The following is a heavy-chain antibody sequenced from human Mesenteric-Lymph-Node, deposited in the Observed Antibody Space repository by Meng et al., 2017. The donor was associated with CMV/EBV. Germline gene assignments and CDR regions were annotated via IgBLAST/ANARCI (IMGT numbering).Heavy chain of an antibody. Sequence: FAGCSLHNRGVGGGWIRQPRGKGREWLGRSYWDDEKSYSPSLKSRLTITKGASKIQVVLTMTDMDPVDTATYYCAQWVRGAAYYFGYWGQGTLVTVSS. CDR1: GCSLHNRGVG. CDR3: AQWVRGAAYYFGY. J-gene: IGHJ4*02. D-gene: IGHD3-10*01. V-gene: IGHV2-5*02. CDR2: SYWDDEK.